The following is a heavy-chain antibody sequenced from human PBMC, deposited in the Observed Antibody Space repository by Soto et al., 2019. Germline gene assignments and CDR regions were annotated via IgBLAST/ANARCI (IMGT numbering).Heavy chain of an antibody. J-gene: IGHJ6*02. CDR3: AKDPDSLSGSNPHFSGMDV. CDR1: GFTFSSSG. CDR2: ISYDGSNK. Sequence: QVQLVESGGGVVQPERSLRLSCAASGFTFSSSGMHWVRQAPGKGLEWVAAISYDGSNKYYADSVTGRFTVSRDNSKNTLYLQMTSLRSEDTAVYYCAKDPDSLSGSNPHFSGMDVWGQGTTVTVSS. D-gene: IGHD3-10*01. V-gene: IGHV3-30*18.